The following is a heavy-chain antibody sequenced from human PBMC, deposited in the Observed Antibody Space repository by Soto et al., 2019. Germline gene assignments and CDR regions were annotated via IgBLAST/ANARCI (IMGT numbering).Heavy chain of an antibody. D-gene: IGHD3-10*01. CDR3: ARHEVLNYYGSGSYYNVVAHYYGMDV. V-gene: IGHV1-18*01. J-gene: IGHJ6*02. CDR1: GYTFTSYG. CDR2: ISAYNGNT. Sequence: GSVKVSCKASGYTFTSYGISWVRQAPGQGLEWMGWISAYNGNTNYAQKLQGRVTMTTDTSTSTAYMELRSLRSDDTAVYYCARHEVLNYYGSGSYYNVVAHYYGMDVWGQGTTVTVSS.